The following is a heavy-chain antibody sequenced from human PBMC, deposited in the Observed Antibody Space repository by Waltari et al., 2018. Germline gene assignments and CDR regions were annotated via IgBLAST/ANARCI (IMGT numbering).Heavy chain of an antibody. Sequence: QVQLQESGPGLVKPSETLSLTCTVSGGSISSHYWSWIRQPPGKGLEWIGYIYYSGSTNYNPSLNSRVTISVDTSKNQFSLKLSSVTAADTAVYYCASHGLKGIAAAGPAPDYFDYWGQGTLVTVSS. V-gene: IGHV4-59*11. D-gene: IGHD6-13*01. CDR3: ASHGLKGIAAAGPAPDYFDY. J-gene: IGHJ4*02. CDR1: GGSISSHY. CDR2: IYYSGST.